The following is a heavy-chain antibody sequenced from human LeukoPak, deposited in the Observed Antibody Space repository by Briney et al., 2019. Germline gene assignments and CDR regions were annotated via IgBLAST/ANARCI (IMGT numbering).Heavy chain of an antibody. CDR2: VWDNGINK. Sequence: GGSLRLSCAASGFTFSHYGMHWVRQAPGKGLEWVAVVWDNGINKFYADSVKGRFTISRDNSKHTLSLHMNSLRAEDAAVYYCVKEPAPYSLGDAWGKGTTVTVSS. D-gene: IGHD5-18*01. CDR1: GFTFSHYG. V-gene: IGHV3-33*06. J-gene: IGHJ6*04. CDR3: VKEPAPYSLGDA.